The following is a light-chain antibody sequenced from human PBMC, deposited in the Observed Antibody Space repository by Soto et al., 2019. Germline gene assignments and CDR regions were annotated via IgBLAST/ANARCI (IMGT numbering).Light chain of an antibody. J-gene: IGKJ2*01. V-gene: IGKV3-15*01. CDR2: GAS. CDR3: QHYNNWPLA. CDR1: KSVSSN. Sequence: EIVMTQSPATLSVSPGERATLSCRASKSVSSNLAWYQQKPGQAPTLLIYGASARATGIPARFSGSGSGTEFTLTISSLQSEDFAVYYCQHYNNWPLAFGQGTKLEI.